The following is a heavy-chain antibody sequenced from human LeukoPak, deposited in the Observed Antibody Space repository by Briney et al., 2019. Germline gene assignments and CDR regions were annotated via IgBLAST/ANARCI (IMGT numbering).Heavy chain of an antibody. CDR2: INHSGST. V-gene: IGHV4-34*01. CDR1: GGSFSGYY. Sequence: SETLSLTCAVYGGSFSGYYWSWIRQPPGKGLEWIGEINHSGSTNYNPSLKSRVTISVDTSKNQFSLKLSSVTAADTAVYYCGRGRLLRIRFDYRGQGNLVNVSS. J-gene: IGHJ4*02. CDR3: GRGRLLRIRFDY. D-gene: IGHD2-21*01.